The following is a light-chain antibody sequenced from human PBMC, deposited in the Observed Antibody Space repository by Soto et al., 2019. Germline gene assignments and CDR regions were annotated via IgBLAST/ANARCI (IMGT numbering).Light chain of an antibody. CDR3: QHYNSYSEA. CDR1: QTISGW. Sequence: DIQMTQSPSTLSGSVGDRVTITCRASQTISGWLAWYQQKPGKAPKLLIYKASTLKSGVPSRFSCSGSGTEFTLTISSLQPDDFATYCCQHYNSYSEAFGQGTKVELK. CDR2: KAS. J-gene: IGKJ1*01. V-gene: IGKV1-5*03.